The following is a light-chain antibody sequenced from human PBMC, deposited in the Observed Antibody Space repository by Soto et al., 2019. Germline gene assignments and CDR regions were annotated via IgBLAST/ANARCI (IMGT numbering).Light chain of an antibody. CDR1: SSDVGGYNY. CDR3: SSYTISSTRV. J-gene: IGLJ3*02. V-gene: IGLV2-14*01. Sequence: QSALTQPTSVSGSPGQSITISCSGTSSDVGGYNYVSWYQQHPGKAPKLMIYDVNHRPSGVSNRFSGSKSGNTASLTISGLQAEDEAHYYCSSYTISSTRVFGGGTKLTVL. CDR2: DVN.